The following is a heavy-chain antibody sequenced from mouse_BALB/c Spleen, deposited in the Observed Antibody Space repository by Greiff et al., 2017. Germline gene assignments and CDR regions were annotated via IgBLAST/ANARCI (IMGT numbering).Heavy chain of an antibody. V-gene: IGHV1-20*02. CDR2: INPYNGDT. CDR3: ASPANWDPAWFAY. CDR1: GYSFTGYF. J-gene: IGHJ3*01. Sequence: VQLQQSAPELVKPGASVKISCKASGYSFTGYFMNWVMQSHGKSLEWIGRINPYNGDTFYNQKFKGKATLTVDKSSSTAHMELRSLASEDSAVYYCASPANWDPAWFAYWGQGTLVTVSA. D-gene: IGHD4-1*01.